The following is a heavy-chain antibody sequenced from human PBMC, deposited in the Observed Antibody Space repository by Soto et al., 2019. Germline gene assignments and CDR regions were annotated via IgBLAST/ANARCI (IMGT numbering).Heavy chain of an antibody. CDR3: ARPKGSYSSGYYDFDY. CDR1: GGTFSTYA. J-gene: IGHJ4*02. V-gene: IGHV1-69*01. D-gene: IGHD6-19*01. Sequence: QVQLVQSGAEVKQPGSSVKVSCKTSGGTFSTYAIYWVRQAPGQGLEWMGAIIPLFGTADYAQKFQGRVTITADESTSTAYMELSSLISEDTAVYYCARPKGSYSSGYYDFDYWGQGTLVTVSS. CDR2: IIPLFGTA.